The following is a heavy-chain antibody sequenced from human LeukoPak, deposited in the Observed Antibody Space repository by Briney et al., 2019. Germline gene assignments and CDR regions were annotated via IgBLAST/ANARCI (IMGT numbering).Heavy chain of an antibody. CDR3: ARVQDIVVVYGMDV. Sequence: GGSLRLSCAASGFTFSSYAMSWVRQAPGKGLEWVSAISGSGGSTYYADSVKGRFTISRDNSKNTLYLQMDSLRAEDTAVYYCARVQDIVVVYGMDVWGQGTTVTVSS. CDR1: GFTFSSYA. CDR2: ISGSGGST. V-gene: IGHV3-23*01. J-gene: IGHJ6*02. D-gene: IGHD2-2*01.